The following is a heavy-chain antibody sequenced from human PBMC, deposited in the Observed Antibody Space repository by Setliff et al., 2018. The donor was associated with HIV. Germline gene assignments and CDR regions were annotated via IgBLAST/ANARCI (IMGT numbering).Heavy chain of an antibody. J-gene: IGHJ6*04. Sequence: PSETLSLTCTFSGDSISSGNYYWSWIRQPAGKGLEWIGRIYSTGSTNYNPSLKSRVTISSDTSKNLFSLKLSSVTAADTAVYYCARHPPNLDWLDPWGKGTTVTVSS. CDR1: GDSISSGNYY. CDR2: IYSTGST. D-gene: IGHD3-9*01. V-gene: IGHV4-61*02. CDR3: ARHPPNLDWLDP.